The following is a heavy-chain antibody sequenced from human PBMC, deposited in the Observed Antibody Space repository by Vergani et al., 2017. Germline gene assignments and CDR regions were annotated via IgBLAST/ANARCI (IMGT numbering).Heavy chain of an antibody. V-gene: IGHV4-59*01. D-gene: IGHD5-18*01. CDR3: ARIGDSYGYGPGAFDI. CDR2: IYYSGST. J-gene: IGHJ3*02. CDR1: GGPISSYY. Sequence: QVQLQESGPGLVKPSETLSLTCTVSGGPISSYYWSWIRQPPGKGLEWIGYIYYSGSTNYNPSLKSRVTISVDTSKNQFSLKVSSVTAADTAVYYCARIGDSYGYGPGAFDIWGQGRMVTVSS.